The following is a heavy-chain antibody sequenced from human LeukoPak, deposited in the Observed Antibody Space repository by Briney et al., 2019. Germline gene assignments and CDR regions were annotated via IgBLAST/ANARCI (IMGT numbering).Heavy chain of an antibody. V-gene: IGHV3-48*03. CDR1: GFTFSSYE. Sequence: PGGSLRLSCAASGFTFSSYEMNWVRQAPGKGLQWVSDISSSGTTIYYADSVKGRFTISRDNAKNSLYLQMNSLRAEDTATYYCARSPRGSHFDYWGQGTLVTASS. J-gene: IGHJ4*02. CDR2: ISSSGTTI. D-gene: IGHD3-16*01. CDR3: ARSPRGSHFDY.